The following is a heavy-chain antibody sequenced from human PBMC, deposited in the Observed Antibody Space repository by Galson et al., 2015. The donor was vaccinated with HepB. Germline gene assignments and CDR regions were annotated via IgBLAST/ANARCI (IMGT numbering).Heavy chain of an antibody. CDR2: IIPILDIA. CDR3: ARHQYNCGTTSCNPPGAFDI. Sequence: SVKVSCKASGGTFSSHAISWVRQAPGQGLEWMGRIIPILDIANHAQKFQGRVTIIADKSTSTAYMELSSVTAADTAVYYCARHQYNCGTTSCNPPGAFDIWGQGTMVTVSS. CDR1: GGTFSSHA. V-gene: IGHV1-69*04. J-gene: IGHJ3*02. D-gene: IGHD2-2*01.